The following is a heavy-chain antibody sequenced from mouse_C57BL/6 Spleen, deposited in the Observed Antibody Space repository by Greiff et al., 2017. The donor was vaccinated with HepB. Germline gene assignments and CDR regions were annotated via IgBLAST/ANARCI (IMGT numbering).Heavy chain of an antibody. J-gene: IGHJ2*01. CDR3: ARSFHYYGSSSFDY. D-gene: IGHD1-1*01. CDR1: GYTFTSYW. V-gene: IGHV1-53*01. Sequence: QVHVKQPGTELVKPGASVKLSCKASGYTFTSYWMHWVKQRPGQGLEWIGNINPSNGGTNYNEKFKSKATLTVDKSSSTAYMQLSSLTSEDSAVYYCARSFHYYGSSSFDYWGQGTTLTVSS. CDR2: INPSNGGT.